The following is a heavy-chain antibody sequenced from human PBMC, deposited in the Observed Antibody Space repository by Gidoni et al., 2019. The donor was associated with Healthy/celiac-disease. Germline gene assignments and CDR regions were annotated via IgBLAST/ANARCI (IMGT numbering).Heavy chain of an antibody. J-gene: IGHJ4*02. D-gene: IGHD6-13*01. CDR2: ISYDGSNK. V-gene: IGHV3-30-3*01. Sequence: QVQLVESGGGVVQPGRSLRIPRAASGFTFRSYAMHWVRQAPGKGLEWVAVISYDGSNKYYADSVKGRFTISRDNSKNTLYLQMNSLRAEDTAVYYCARDEGIAAAGTVPFDYWGQGTLVTVSS. CDR1: GFTFRSYA. CDR3: ARDEGIAAAGTVPFDY.